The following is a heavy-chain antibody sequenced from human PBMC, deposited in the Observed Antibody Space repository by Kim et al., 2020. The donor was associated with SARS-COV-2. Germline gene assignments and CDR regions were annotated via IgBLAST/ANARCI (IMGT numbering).Heavy chain of an antibody. Sequence: PAPTRRVTISVDTSKNQFSRKLSSVTAADTAVYYCARVGRQQLVRDWFDPWGQGTLVTVSS. CDR3: ARVGRQQLVRDWFDP. J-gene: IGHJ5*02. D-gene: IGHD6-13*01. V-gene: IGHV4-30-2*01.